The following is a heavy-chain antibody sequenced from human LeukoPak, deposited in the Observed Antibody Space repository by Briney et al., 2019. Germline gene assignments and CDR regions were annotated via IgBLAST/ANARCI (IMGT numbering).Heavy chain of an antibody. CDR2: INPNSGGT. CDR1: GYTITGYY. CDR3: ARGPKTYYYDSSGYYYY. D-gene: IGHD3-22*01. Sequence: ASVKVSCKASGYTITGYYMHWVRQAPGQGLEWMGRINPNSGGTNYAQKFQGRVTMTRDTSISTAYMELSRLRSDDTAVYYCARGPKTYYYDSSGYYYYWGQGTLVTVSS. V-gene: IGHV1-2*06. J-gene: IGHJ4*02.